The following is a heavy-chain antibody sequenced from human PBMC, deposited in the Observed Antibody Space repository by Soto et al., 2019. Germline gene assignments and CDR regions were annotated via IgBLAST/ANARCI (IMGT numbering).Heavy chain of an antibody. V-gene: IGHV3-33*01. CDR2: IWYDGNNK. J-gene: IGHJ4*02. CDR1: GFTCRNYG. Sequence: GGSLRLSCEPSGFTCRNYGMHWVRQAPGKGLEWVAVIWYDGNNKYYADSVKGRFTISGDNSKNTLYLQMSSLRAEDTAVYYCARARSGYDHTPDDWGQGTLVTVSS. CDR3: ARARSGYDHTPDD. D-gene: IGHD5-12*01.